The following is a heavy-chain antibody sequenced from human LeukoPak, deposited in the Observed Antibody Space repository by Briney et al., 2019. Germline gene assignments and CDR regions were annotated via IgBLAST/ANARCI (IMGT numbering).Heavy chain of an antibody. CDR3: AREGGYGSGGLDY. D-gene: IGHD3-10*01. Sequence: SETLSLTCTVSGGSISSSSYYWGWILQPPGQGLEWIGSIYYSGSTYYNPSLKSRVTISVDTSKNQFSLRLSSVTAADTAVYYCAREGGYGSGGLDYWGQGTLVTVSS. J-gene: IGHJ4*02. CDR1: GGSISSSSYY. V-gene: IGHV4-39*02. CDR2: IYYSGST.